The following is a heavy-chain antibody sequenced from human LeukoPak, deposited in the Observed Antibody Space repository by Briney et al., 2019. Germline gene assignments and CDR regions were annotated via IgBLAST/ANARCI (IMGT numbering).Heavy chain of an antibody. CDR3: ATAKGYCSGTSCSTNFDY. V-gene: IGHV4-39*01. CDR1: GGSISSSSYY. Sequence: PSETLSLTCTVPGGSISSSSYYWGWIRQPPGKGLEWIESIYYSGSTYYNPSLKSRVTISVDTSKNQFSLKLSSVTAADTAVYYCATAKGYCSGTSCSTNFDYWGQGTLVTVSS. J-gene: IGHJ4*02. D-gene: IGHD2-2*01. CDR2: IYYSGST.